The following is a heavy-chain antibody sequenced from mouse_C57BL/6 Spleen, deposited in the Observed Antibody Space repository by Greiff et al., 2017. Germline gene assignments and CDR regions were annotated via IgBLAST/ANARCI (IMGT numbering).Heavy chain of an antibody. V-gene: IGHV1-59*01. Sequence: VQLQQPGAELVRPGTSVKLSCKASGYTFTSYWMHWVKQRPGQGLEWIGVIDPSDSYTNYNQKFKGKATLTVDTSSSTAYMQLSSLTSEDSAVYYCAGMYYGNFVWGTGTTVTVSS. CDR2: IDPSDSYT. CDR1: GYTFTSYW. CDR3: AGMYYGNFV. D-gene: IGHD2-1*01. J-gene: IGHJ1*03.